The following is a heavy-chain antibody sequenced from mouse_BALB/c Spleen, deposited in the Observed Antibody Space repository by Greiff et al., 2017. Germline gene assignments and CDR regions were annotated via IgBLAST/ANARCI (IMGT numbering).Heavy chain of an antibody. J-gene: IGHJ2*01. CDR3: ARPYRYDGGYYFDD. V-gene: IGHV14-3*02. Sequence: EVQLQQSGAELVKPGASVKLSCTASGFNIKDTYMHWVKQRPEQGLEWIGRIDPANGNTKYDPKFQGKATITADTSSNTAYLQLSSLTSEDTAVYYCARPYRYDGGYYFDDWGQGTTLTVSS. CDR1: GFNIKDTY. D-gene: IGHD2-14*01. CDR2: IDPANGNT.